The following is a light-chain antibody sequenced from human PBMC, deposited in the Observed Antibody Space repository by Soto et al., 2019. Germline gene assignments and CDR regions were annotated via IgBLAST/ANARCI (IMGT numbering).Light chain of an antibody. CDR3: QKYDSGT. V-gene: IGKV3-20*01. CDR2: GAS. CDR1: QSVSRSY. Sequence: IVLTQSPGTLSLSPGERATLSCRASQSVSRSYLAWYQQKPGQAPRLLIYGASTRATGVPERFSGSGSGTVFPLTIRRLEPKDLAVYYCQKYDSGTLGQGTKVE. J-gene: IGKJ1*01.